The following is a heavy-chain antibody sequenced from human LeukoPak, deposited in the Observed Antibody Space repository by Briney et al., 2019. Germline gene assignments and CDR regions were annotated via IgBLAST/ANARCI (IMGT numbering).Heavy chain of an antibody. J-gene: IGHJ3*02. CDR3: ARTRYSYGYTRDAFDI. CDR1: GFTFSSYE. D-gene: IGHD5-18*01. CDR2: ISSSGSTI. V-gene: IGHV3-48*03. Sequence: GGSLRLSCAASGFTFSSYEMNWVRQAPGKGLEWVSYISSSGSTIYYADSVKGRFTISRDNAKNSLYLQMNSLRAEDTALYYCARTRYSYGYTRDAFDIWGQGTMVTVSS.